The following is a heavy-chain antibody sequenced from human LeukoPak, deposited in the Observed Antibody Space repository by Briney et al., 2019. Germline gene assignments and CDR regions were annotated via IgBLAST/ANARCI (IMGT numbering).Heavy chain of an antibody. J-gene: IGHJ3*02. V-gene: IGHV4-59*01. CDR2: IYYSGNT. D-gene: IGHD3-3*01. CDR3: ARHVPADYDFWSGYAAAGVGAFDI. Sequence: SETLSLTCTVSGGSISSYYWSWIRQPPGKGLEWIGYIYYSGNTNYNPSLKSRVTISVDTSKNQFSLKLSSVTAADTAVYYCARHVPADYDFWSGYAAAGVGAFDIWGQGTMVTVS. CDR1: GGSISSYY.